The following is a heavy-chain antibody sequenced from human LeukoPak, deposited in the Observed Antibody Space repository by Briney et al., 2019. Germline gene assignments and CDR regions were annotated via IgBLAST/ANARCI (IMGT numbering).Heavy chain of an antibody. CDR1: GFTFYDYA. Sequence: AGTLRLSCAASGFTFYDYAMHWVRQAPGKGLEWVSLISEDGGSTYYADSVKGRLTISRHNSKHSLYLLMTSLRTEDTALYYCAKLGGRVVPAAIVDAFDIWGEGTMVTVSS. V-gene: IGHV3-43*02. CDR2: ISEDGGST. CDR3: AKLGGRVVPAAIVDAFDI. D-gene: IGHD2-2*01. J-gene: IGHJ3*02.